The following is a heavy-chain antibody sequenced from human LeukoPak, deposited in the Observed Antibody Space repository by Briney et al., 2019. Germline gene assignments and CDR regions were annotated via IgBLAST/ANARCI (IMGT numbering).Heavy chain of an antibody. CDR1: GYTFTSYD. D-gene: IGHD5-18*01. CDR2: MNPNSGNT. V-gene: IGHV1-8*02. Sequence: GASVKVSCKASGYTFTSYDINWVRQATGQGLEWMGWMNPNSGNTGYAQKFQGRVTMTRNTSITTAYMELSSLRSEDTAVYYCARGVGGYSYGLGAYWFDPWGQGTLVTVSS. J-gene: IGHJ5*02. CDR3: ARGVGGYSYGLGAYWFDP.